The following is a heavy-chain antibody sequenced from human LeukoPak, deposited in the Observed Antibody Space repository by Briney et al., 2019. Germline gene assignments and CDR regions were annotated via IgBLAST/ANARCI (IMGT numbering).Heavy chain of an antibody. D-gene: IGHD5-18*01. J-gene: IGHJ6*02. V-gene: IGHV3-74*03. CDR3: VRDAVDTANAV. CDR2: IKSDGSNT. CDR1: GFTFSRYW. Sequence: GGSLRLSCAASGFTFSRYWMHWVRQAPGKGLVWVSRIKSDGSNTKYADSVKGRFSISRDNAKNTLYLQMNSLRAEDTAVYYCVRDAVDTANAVWGQGTTVTVSS.